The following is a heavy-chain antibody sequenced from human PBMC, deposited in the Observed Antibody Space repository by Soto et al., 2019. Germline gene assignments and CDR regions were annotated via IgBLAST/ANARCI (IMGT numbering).Heavy chain of an antibody. Sequence: PGGSLRLSCAASGFSFSIYEMNWVRQAPGKGLAWVSYISSSGINIHYADSVKGRFTISRDNAKNSLYLQMNSLRAEDTAVYYCARDHPNRNYGTCFDYWGQGTLVTVSS. J-gene: IGHJ4*02. D-gene: IGHD1-7*01. CDR2: ISSSGINI. V-gene: IGHV3-48*03. CDR3: ARDHPNRNYGTCFDY. CDR1: GFSFSIYE.